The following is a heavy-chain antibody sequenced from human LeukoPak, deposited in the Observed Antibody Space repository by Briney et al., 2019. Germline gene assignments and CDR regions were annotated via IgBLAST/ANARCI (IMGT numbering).Heavy chain of an antibody. Sequence: EASVKVSCKASGYTFTSYDINWVRQATGQGLEWMGWMNPNSGNTGYAQKFQGRVTMTRNTSISTAYMELSSLRSEDTAVYYCARARRERKANYSNYYFDYWGQGTLVTVSS. CDR3: ARARRERKANYSNYYFDY. D-gene: IGHD4-11*01. CDR2: MNPNSGNT. CDR1: GYTFTSYD. J-gene: IGHJ4*02. V-gene: IGHV1-8*01.